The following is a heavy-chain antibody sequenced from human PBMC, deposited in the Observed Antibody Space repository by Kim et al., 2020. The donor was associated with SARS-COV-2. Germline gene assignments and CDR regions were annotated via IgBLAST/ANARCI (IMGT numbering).Heavy chain of an antibody. V-gene: IGHV4-38-2*02. J-gene: IGHJ4*02. CDR3: ARVHSSGPFDY. CDR1: GYSISSGYY. D-gene: IGHD6-19*01. CDR2: IYHSGST. Sequence: SETLSLTCTVSGYSISSGYYWGWIRQPPGKGLEWIGSIYHSGSTYYNPSLKSRVTISVDTSKNQFSLKLSSVTAADTAVYYCARVHSSGPFDYWGQGTLVTVSS.